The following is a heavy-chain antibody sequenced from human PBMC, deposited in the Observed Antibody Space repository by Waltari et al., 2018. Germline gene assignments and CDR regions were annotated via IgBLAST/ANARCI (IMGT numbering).Heavy chain of an antibody. D-gene: IGHD6-13*01. Sequence: EVQLVESGGGLVQPGDSLRLSCAASGFSFSTLWMSWVRQAPGKGLGWVDNIKRDGSEQYDLDSVKGRFTVSRDNAKSSLYLQMNNLRAEDTAIYYCVRGGLTSSWYWIFWGQGTPVTVSS. CDR2: IKRDGSEQ. CDR1: GFSFSTLW. CDR3: VRGGLTSSWYWIF. V-gene: IGHV3-7*01. J-gene: IGHJ4*02.